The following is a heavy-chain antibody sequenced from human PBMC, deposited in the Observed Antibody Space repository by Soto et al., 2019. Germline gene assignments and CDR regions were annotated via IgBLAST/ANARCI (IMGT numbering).Heavy chain of an antibody. Sequence: ASVKVSCKASGFTFTSSAVQWVRQARGQRLEWIGWIVVGSGNTNYAQKFQERVTITRDMSTSTAYMELSSLRSEDTAVYYCAADLLLSAVAKFDYWGQGTLVTVSS. V-gene: IGHV1-58*01. CDR2: IVVGSGNT. CDR1: GFTFTSSA. D-gene: IGHD6-19*01. CDR3: AADLLLSAVAKFDY. J-gene: IGHJ4*02.